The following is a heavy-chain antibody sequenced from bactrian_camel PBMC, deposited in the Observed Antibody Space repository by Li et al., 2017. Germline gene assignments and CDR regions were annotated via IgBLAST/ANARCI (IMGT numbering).Heavy chain of an antibody. Sequence: HVQLVESGGGSVQAGGSLKLSCAASGYSFSNCGMGWYRQAPGKERELVSTISRDGTTTYADSVKGRFTISQDNLKKTIYLEMNSLKPEDTAMYYCARGPRVRSGGYCYLESAPYNYWGQGTQVTVS. J-gene: IGHJ4*01. CDR1: GYSFSNCG. D-gene: IGHD1*01. V-gene: IGHV3S53*01. CDR2: ISRDGTT. CDR3: ARGPRVRSGGYCYLESAPYNY.